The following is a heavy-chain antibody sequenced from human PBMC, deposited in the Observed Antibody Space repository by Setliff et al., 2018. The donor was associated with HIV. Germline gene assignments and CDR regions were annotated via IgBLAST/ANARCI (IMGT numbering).Heavy chain of an antibody. Sequence: SVKVSCKASGGTFSSYAISWVRQAPGQGLEWMGGIIPIFGTANYAQKFQGRVTITTDESTSTAYMELSSLRSEDTAVYYCARDTNYYDSSGYYLGAFDTWGQGTMVTVSS. CDR2: IIPIFGTA. J-gene: IGHJ3*02. CDR1: GGTFSSYA. V-gene: IGHV1-69*05. CDR3: ARDTNYYDSSGYYLGAFDT. D-gene: IGHD3-22*01.